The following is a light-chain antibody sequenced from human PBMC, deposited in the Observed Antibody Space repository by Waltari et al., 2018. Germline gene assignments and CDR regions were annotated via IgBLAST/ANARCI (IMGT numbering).Light chain of an antibody. Sequence: DIVMTQSPESLAVSLVERATISCQTRESVLYSPNNKNHLAWYQQKPGQPPRLLLYWASTRESGVPDRFIGSGSETDFSLTVTSLQAEDVAVYYCQQYYNTPLTFGGGTKVEVK. CDR2: WAS. J-gene: IGKJ4*01. CDR1: ESVLYSPNNKNH. V-gene: IGKV4-1*01. CDR3: QQYYNTPLT.